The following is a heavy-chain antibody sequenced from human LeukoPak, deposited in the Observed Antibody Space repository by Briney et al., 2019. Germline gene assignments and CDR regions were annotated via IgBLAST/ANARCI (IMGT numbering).Heavy chain of an antibody. CDR3: ARDSDFDAFDI. Sequence: GGSLRLFCAASGFTFSRYSMHWVRQAPGKGLEWVSCISSSSRYIYYADSVKSRFTISRDNAKNSLYLQMNSLRAEDTAVYYRARDSDFDAFDIWGQGTMVTVSS. CDR2: ISSSSRYI. V-gene: IGHV3-21*01. D-gene: IGHD2-21*02. J-gene: IGHJ3*02. CDR1: GFTFSRYS.